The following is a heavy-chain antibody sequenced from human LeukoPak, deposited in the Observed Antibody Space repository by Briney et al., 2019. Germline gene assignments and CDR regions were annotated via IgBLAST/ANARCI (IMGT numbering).Heavy chain of an antibody. V-gene: IGHV3-23*01. CDR2: MSGSGGSA. CDR1: GFAFSSYA. CDR3: AKEVPEGGNSNDYFDY. D-gene: IGHD1-1*01. Sequence: GGSLRLSCAASGFAFSSYAMSWVRQAPGKGLGWVSAMSGSGGSAYYADSVKGRFTISRDNSKNTLYLHMNSLRAEATAVHYCAKEVPEGGNSNDYFDYWGQGTLVTVSS. J-gene: IGHJ4*02.